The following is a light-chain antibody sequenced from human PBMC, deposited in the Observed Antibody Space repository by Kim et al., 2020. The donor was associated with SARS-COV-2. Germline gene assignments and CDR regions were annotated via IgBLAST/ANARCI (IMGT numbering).Light chain of an antibody. CDR3: QVWDTSSDYQV. Sequence: AAGQTARITGGEETIGSKSVHWYQRKPGRAPVLVIYYDTDRPSGIPERFSGSNSGNTATLTISRVEAGDEADYFCQVWDTSSDYQVFGGGTQLTVL. CDR1: TIGSKS. V-gene: IGLV3-21*01. J-gene: IGLJ3*02. CDR2: YDT.